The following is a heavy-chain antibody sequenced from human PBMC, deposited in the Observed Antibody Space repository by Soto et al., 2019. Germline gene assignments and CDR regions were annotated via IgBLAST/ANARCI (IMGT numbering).Heavy chain of an antibody. CDR3: ARARKGSGSDYYYHYGMDV. V-gene: IGHV4-61*01. CDR1: GGSVSSGSHY. D-gene: IGHD3-3*01. Sequence: SETLSLTCTVSGGSVSSGSHYWSWIRQSPGKGLEWIGYIYNSGITKYNATLKSRVTISVDTSKNQFSLKLSSVTAADTAVYYCARARKGSGSDYYYHYGMDVWGKGTTVTVSS. CDR2: IYNSGIT. J-gene: IGHJ6*04.